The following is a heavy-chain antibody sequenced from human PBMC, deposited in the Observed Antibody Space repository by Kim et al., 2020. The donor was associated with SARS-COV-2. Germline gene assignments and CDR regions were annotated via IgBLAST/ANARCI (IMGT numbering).Heavy chain of an antibody. D-gene: IGHD6-19*01. CDR3: AKRHSSGWYYFDY. J-gene: IGHJ4*02. Sequence: YACPRKGLFTISTDNSKHTLYLKRNSLRAEDMAIYYCAKRHSSGWYYFDYWGQGTLVTVSS. V-gene: IGHV3-23*01.